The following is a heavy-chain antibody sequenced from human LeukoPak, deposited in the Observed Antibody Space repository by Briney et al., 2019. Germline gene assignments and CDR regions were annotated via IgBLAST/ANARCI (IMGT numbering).Heavy chain of an antibody. D-gene: IGHD2-15*01. Sequence: GASVKVSCKASGYIFTDYYVHWVRQAPGQGLEWMGWIHPNTGVTNYAQKFQGRVTMTRNTSISTAYMELSSLRSEDTAVYYCARERITGRYFDYWGQGTLVTVSS. J-gene: IGHJ4*02. V-gene: IGHV1-2*02. CDR2: IHPNTGVT. CDR1: GYIFTDYY. CDR3: ARERITGRYFDY.